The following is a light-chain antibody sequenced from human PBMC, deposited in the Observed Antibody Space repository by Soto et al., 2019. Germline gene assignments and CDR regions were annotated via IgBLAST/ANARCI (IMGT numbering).Light chain of an antibody. CDR1: SSNIGNYY. CDR2: ASD. J-gene: IGLJ1*01. Sequence: QSVLTQPPSVSAAPGQQVTISCSGGSSNIGNYYVSWYQQLPGVAPKLLIFASDKRPSGIPDRFSGSQSGASGTLDITGLQTGDEADYYCGSWDGSLNTDVFGTGTKVTVL. V-gene: IGLV1-51*01. CDR3: GSWDGSLNTDV.